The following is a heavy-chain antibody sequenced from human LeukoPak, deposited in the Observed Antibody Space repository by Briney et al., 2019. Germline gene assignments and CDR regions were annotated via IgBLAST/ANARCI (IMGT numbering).Heavy chain of an antibody. V-gene: IGHV1-2*06. J-gene: IGHJ4*02. Sequence: EASVKVSCKASGYTFTAYHMHWVRQAPGQGLERMGRINPNSGDTNYAQKFQGRVTMTRDTSISTAYMELSRLRSDDTAVYYCARDYCSSTSCLFDYWGQGTLVSVSS. CDR3: ARDYCSSTSCLFDY. CDR2: INPNSGDT. CDR1: GYTFTAYH. D-gene: IGHD2-2*01.